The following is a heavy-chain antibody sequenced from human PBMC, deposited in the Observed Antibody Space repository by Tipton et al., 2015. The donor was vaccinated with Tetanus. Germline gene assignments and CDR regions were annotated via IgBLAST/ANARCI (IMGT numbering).Heavy chain of an antibody. CDR3: ARASHQRDGGVFSDWFDL. D-gene: IGHD2-8*02. Sequence: TLSLTCTVSGDSISSGPYSWSWLRQHPGKGLELIGYIYYSGTSYISPSLTRRVSIAVDTSRNQFSLNLTSVTVADSAVYFCARASHQRDGGVFSDWFDLWGQGTLVTVSS. J-gene: IGHJ5*02. CDR1: GDSISSGPYS. CDR2: IYYSGTS. V-gene: IGHV4-31*03.